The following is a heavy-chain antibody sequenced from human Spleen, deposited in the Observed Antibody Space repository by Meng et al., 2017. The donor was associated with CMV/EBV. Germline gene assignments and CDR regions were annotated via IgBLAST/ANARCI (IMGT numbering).Heavy chain of an antibody. J-gene: IGHJ1*01. CDR3: ARGRRGGLMH. Sequence: LPCAVYVGSFSGYYWSWIRQPPGKGLEWIGEINHSGSTNYHPSLKSRVTISVDTSKNQFSLKLSSVTAADTAVYYCARGRRGGLMHWGQGTLVTVSS. CDR1: VGSFSGYY. D-gene: IGHD2-15*01. V-gene: IGHV4-34*01. CDR2: INHSGST.